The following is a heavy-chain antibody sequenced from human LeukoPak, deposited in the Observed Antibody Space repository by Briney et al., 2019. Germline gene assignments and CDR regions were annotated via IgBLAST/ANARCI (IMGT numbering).Heavy chain of an antibody. D-gene: IGHD4-17*01. CDR2: ISAYSGNT. CDR1: GYTFTSYG. V-gene: IGHV1-18*01. J-gene: IGHJ5*02. CDR3: ARGPYGDPYNWFDP. Sequence: ASVKVSCKASGYTFTSYGISWVRQAPGQGLEWMGWISAYSGNTNYAQKLQGRVTMTTDTSTSTAYMELRSLRSDDTAVYYCARGPYGDPYNWFDPWGQGTLVTVSS.